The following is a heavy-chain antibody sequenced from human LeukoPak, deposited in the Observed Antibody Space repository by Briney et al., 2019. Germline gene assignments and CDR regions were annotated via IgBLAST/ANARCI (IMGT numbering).Heavy chain of an antibody. Sequence: GGSLRLSCAASGFTFSDYYMSWIRQAPGKGLEWVSYISSSGHTIYYADSMKGRFTISRDNAKNSLYLQVNSLRAEDTAVYYCTRDEGSSGWLLFDYWGQGTLVTVSS. CDR1: GFTFSDYY. CDR2: ISSSGHTI. V-gene: IGHV3-11*01. J-gene: IGHJ4*02. CDR3: TRDEGSSGWLLFDY. D-gene: IGHD6-19*01.